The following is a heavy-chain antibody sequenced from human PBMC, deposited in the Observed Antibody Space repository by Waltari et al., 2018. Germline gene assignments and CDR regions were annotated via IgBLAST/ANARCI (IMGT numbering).Heavy chain of an antibody. J-gene: IGHJ4*02. CDR3: ARVKRWLQWGVDY. Sequence: QVQLQQWGAGLLKPSETLSLTCAVYGGSFSGYYWSWIRQPPGKGLEWIGEINHSVSTNYTPSLKRRVTISVDTSKNQFSLKLSSVTAAATAVYYCARVKRWLQWGVDYWGQGTLVTVSS. CDR2: INHSVST. CDR1: GGSFSGYY. V-gene: IGHV4-34*01. D-gene: IGHD5-12*01.